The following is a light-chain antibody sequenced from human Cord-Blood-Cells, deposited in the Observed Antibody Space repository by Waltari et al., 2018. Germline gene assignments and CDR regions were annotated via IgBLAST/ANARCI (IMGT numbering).Light chain of an antibody. V-gene: IGLV1-47*01. CDR2: RNN. Sequence: QSVLTQPPSASGTPGQRVTISCSGSRSNNGSNYVYWYQQLPGTAPKLLIYRNNQRPSGVPDRFSGSKSGTSASLAISGLRSEDEADYYCAAWDDSLSGPVFGGGTKLTVL. J-gene: IGLJ2*01. CDR1: RSNNGSNY. CDR3: AAWDDSLSGPV.